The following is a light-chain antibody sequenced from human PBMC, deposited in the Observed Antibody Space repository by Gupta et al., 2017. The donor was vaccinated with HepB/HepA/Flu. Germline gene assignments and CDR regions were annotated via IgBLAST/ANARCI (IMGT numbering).Light chain of an antibody. CDR2: DAS. CDR3: QQVNNYPIT. CDR1: QGISSA. Sequence: IQLTQSPSSLSASVGDRVTITCRASQGISSALAWYQQKPGKAPKLLIYDASRLESGVPSRFTGSGTGTDFTLTISSRQPEDFATYYCQQVNNYPITFGRGTKVEIK. J-gene: IGKJ4*01. V-gene: IGKV1D-13*01.